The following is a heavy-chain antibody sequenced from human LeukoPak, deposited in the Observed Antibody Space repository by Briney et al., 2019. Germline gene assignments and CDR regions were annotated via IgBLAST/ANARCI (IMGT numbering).Heavy chain of an antibody. CDR1: GYSISSGYY. CDR2: IYHSGST. V-gene: IGHV4-38-2*02. J-gene: IGHJ4*02. Sequence: SETLSLTCTVSGYSISSGYYWGWIRQPPGKGLEWIGSIYHSGSTYYNPSLKSRVTISVDTSKNQFSLKLSSVTAADTAVYYCASGIMITFGGVIVTDYWGQGTLVTVSS. D-gene: IGHD3-16*02. CDR3: ASGIMITFGGVIVTDY.